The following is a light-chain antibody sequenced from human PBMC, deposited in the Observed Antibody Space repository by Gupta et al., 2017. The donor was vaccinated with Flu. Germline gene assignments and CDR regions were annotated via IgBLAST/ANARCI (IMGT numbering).Light chain of an antibody. CDR2: AAS. V-gene: IGKV1-39*01. CDR3: QQTHNNPLYS. CDR1: QSIRNY. J-gene: IGKJ2*03. Sequence: DTQMTQSPSSLSASVGDRVTITCRASQSIRNYLNWYQQKPGKAPRLLIYAASSLLSGVPSRFSGSGYGTDFSLTISGRQPEDSATYYCQQTHNNPLYSFGQGTKMEIK.